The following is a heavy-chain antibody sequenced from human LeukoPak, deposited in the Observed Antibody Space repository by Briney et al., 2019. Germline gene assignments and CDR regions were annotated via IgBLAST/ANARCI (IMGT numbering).Heavy chain of an antibody. J-gene: IGHJ3*02. D-gene: IGHD1-26*01. CDR3: ARRRSPVGATSLSAFDI. CDR2: IYYSGST. Sequence: SETLSLTCTVSGGSISSHYWSWIRQPPGKGLEWIGYIYYSGSTNYNPSLNSRVTISVDTSKNQFSLKLSSVTAADTAVYYCARRRSPVGATSLSAFDIWGQGTMVTVSS. CDR1: GGSISSHY. V-gene: IGHV4-59*11.